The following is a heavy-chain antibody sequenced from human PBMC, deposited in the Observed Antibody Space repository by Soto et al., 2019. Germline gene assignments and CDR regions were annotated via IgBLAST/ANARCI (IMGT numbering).Heavy chain of an antibody. CDR2: INTDGRST. D-gene: IGHD2-15*01. Sequence: EVQLVESGGGLVQPGGSLRLSCAASGFTFSSYCMHWVRRAPGKGLVWVSRINTDGRSTNYADSVKGRFTISRDNAKNTLYLQMNSLRAEDTAVYYCARETRGYCSGGSCYPYYSYYGMDVWGQGTKVTVSS. J-gene: IGHJ6*02. V-gene: IGHV3-74*01. CDR1: GFTFSSYC. CDR3: ARETRGYCSGGSCYPYYSYYGMDV.